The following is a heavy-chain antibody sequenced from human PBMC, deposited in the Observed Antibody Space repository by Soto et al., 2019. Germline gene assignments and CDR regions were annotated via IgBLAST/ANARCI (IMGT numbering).Heavy chain of an antibody. D-gene: IGHD3-10*02. V-gene: IGHV1-2*02. CDR3: ARNMDYYYGRGSGNGHGV. Sequence: QVRLVQSGAEVKEPGDSVRVSCEASGYTLTAYHIHWVRQAPGQGLEWMGWINPKFGDTGYAQDFQGRVSMTSDMSISTVYMELSRLTSDDTAIDYCARNMDYYYGRGSGNGHGVWGQGTTVTVFS. J-gene: IGHJ6*02. CDR1: GYTLTAYH. CDR2: INPKFGDT.